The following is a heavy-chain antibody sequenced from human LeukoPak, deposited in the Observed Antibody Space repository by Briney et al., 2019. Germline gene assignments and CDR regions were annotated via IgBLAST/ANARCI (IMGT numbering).Heavy chain of an antibody. CDR1: GGSFSGYY. CDR3: ARLHYSGNYGYYYYYMDV. J-gene: IGHJ6*03. D-gene: IGHD4-23*01. CDR2: INHSGST. Sequence: SETLSLTCAVYGGSFSGYYWSWIRQPPGKGPEWIGEINHSGSTNYNPSLKSRVTISVDTSKNQFSLELSSVTAADTAVYYCARLHYSGNYGYYYYYMDVWGKGTTVTISS. V-gene: IGHV4-34*01.